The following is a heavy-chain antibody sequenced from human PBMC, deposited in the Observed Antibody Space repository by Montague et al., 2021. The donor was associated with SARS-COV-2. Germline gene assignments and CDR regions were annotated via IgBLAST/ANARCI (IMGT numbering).Heavy chain of an antibody. CDR3: ARGITVTTFYYHYGMDV. CDR1: GGSFSGYY. V-gene: IGHV4-34*01. CDR2: IKHSGST. Sequence: SETLSLTCAVYGGSFSGYYWNWIRQPPGKGLEWIGEIKHSGSTNXNPSLKSRVTISVDTSKNQFSLKLSSVTAADTAVYYCARGITVTTFYYHYGMDVWGQGTKVTVSS. D-gene: IGHD4-17*01. J-gene: IGHJ6*02.